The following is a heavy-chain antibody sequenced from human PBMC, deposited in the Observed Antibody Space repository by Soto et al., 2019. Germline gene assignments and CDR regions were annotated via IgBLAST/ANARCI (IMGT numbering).Heavy chain of an antibody. V-gene: IGHV3-33*01. CDR3: AREPYSNYVMDV. J-gene: IGHJ6*02. CDR1: GFIFSSYG. Sequence: QVQLVESGGGVVPPGGSLRLSCVASGFIFSSYGMYWVRQAPGKGLEWVGVIWYDGSNKYYGDSVKERFTISRDNSKNTLYLQMSSLRAEDTAVYYCAREPYSNYVMDVWGQGTTVTVSS. CDR2: IWYDGSNK. D-gene: IGHD4-4*01.